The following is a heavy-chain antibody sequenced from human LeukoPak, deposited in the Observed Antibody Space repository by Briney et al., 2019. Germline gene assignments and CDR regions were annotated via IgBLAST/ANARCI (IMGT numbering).Heavy chain of an antibody. CDR3: ARGNYYDSLSLDY. D-gene: IGHD3-22*01. Sequence: ASVKVSCKASGYTFTGYYMHWVRQAPGQGLEWMGWINPNNGGTNYAQKFQGRVTMTRDTSISTAYMELSRLRSDDTAVYYCARGNYYDSLSLDYWGQGTLVTVSS. CDR1: GYTFTGYY. CDR2: INPNNGGT. J-gene: IGHJ4*02. V-gene: IGHV1-2*02.